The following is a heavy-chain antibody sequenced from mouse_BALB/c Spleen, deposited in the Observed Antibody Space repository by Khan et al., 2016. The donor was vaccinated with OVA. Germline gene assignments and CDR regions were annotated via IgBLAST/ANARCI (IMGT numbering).Heavy chain of an antibody. J-gene: IGHJ4*01. D-gene: IGHD2-3*01. CDR3: ARRGGGYYCNNSPPTMDY. CDR1: GYTFTNYI. CDR2: INPYNDGT. V-gene: IGHV1S136*01. Sequence: VQLQQSGSELVKPGASVKMSCKASGYTFTNYIMHWVKQRPGQGLEWIGYINPYNDGTKYNEKFKGKATLTSDKSSSTAYMELSSLTSEDSADYYCARRGGGYYCNNSPPTMDYWGQGTSVTVSS.